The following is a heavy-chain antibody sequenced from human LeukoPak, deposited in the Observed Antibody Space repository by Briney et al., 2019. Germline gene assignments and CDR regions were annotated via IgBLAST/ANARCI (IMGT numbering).Heavy chain of an antibody. J-gene: IGHJ4*02. CDR3: ARVYDSSGYVLCY. CDR1: GYTFTSYY. CDR2: INPNSGGT. D-gene: IGHD3-22*01. V-gene: IGHV1-2*02. Sequence: ASVPVSCKASGYTFTSYYMHWVRQAPGQGLDWMGWINPNSGGTNYAQKFQGRVTMTRDTSISTAYMELSRLRSDDTAVYYCARVYDSSGYVLCYWGQGTLVTVSS.